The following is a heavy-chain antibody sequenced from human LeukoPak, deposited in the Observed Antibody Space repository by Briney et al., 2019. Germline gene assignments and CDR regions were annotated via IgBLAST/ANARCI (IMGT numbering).Heavy chain of an antibody. D-gene: IGHD6-19*01. Sequence: SVKVSCKAPGGTFSSYAISWVRQAPGQGLEWMGRIIPIFGTANYAQKFQGRVTITTDESTSTAYMELSSLRSEDTAVYYCARGVAVAVTFDYWGQGTLVTVSS. V-gene: IGHV1-69*05. CDR2: IIPIFGTA. CDR1: GGTFSSYA. CDR3: ARGVAVAVTFDY. J-gene: IGHJ4*02.